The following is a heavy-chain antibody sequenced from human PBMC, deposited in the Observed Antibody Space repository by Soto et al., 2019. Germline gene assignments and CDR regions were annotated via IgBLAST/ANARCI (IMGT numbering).Heavy chain of an antibody. J-gene: IGHJ4*02. Sequence: EVQLVESGGGVAKPGGSLRLSCAASGFLFNSYGMNWVRLSPGRGLEWISSISSTSTNIEYADSVKGRFILSRDNAENSPVLQMNSLRAEDTAVYYCTRDRSRGMVFPDFDFWGQGALVTVSS. V-gene: IGHV3-21*01. CDR1: GFLFNSYG. D-gene: IGHD3-10*01. CDR3: TRDRSRGMVFPDFDF. CDR2: ISSTSTNI.